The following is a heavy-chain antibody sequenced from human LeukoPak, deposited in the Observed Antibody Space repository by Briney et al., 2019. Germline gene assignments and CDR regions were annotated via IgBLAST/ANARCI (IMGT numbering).Heavy chain of an antibody. CDR3: ARARNSPYYDRPTYFDY. CDR2: IYTSGST. D-gene: IGHD1-26*01. V-gene: IGHV4-61*02. Sequence: SETLSLTCTVSGGSISSGSYYWSWIRQPAGKGLEWIGRIYTSGSTNYNPSLKSRVTISVDTSKNQFSLKLSSVTAADTAVYYCARARNSPYYDRPTYFDYWGRGTLVTVSS. J-gene: IGHJ4*02. CDR1: GGSISSGSYY.